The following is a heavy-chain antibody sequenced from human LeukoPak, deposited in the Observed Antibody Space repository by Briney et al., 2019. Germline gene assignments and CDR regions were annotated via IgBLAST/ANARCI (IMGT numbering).Heavy chain of an antibody. J-gene: IGHJ6*02. Sequence: GGSLRLSCAASGFTFSSYGMHWVRQAPGKGLEWVAVISYDGSNKYYADSVKGRFTISRDNSKNTLYLQMNSLRAEDTAVYYCAKDLIPLLLLLFGESMVPGYYGMDVWGQGTTVTVSS. V-gene: IGHV3-30*18. CDR2: ISYDGSNK. D-gene: IGHD3-10*01. CDR3: AKDLIPLLLLLFGESMVPGYYGMDV. CDR1: GFTFSSYG.